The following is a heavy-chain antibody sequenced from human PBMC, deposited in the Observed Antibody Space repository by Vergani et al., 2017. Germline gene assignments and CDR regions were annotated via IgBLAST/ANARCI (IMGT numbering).Heavy chain of an antibody. CDR1: GASVNSYS. J-gene: IGHJ4*02. D-gene: IGHD3-10*01. CDR2: VSFRGDT. CDR3: AGSRIYYGAGSPDY. Sequence: QVKLQESGPGLVKPSETLSLTCTVSGASVNSYSWSWIRQPPGKGLEWMGYVSFRGDTLYDPSVKGRMTISLNTSSNQFSLYLTSVTAADTAGYYCAGSRIYYGAGSPDYWGQGTLVTVSS. V-gene: IGHV4-59*02.